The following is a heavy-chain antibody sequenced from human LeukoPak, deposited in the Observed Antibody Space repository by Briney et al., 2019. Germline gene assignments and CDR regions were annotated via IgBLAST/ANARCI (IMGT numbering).Heavy chain of an antibody. D-gene: IGHD2/OR15-2a*01. CDR1: GLTVSNNY. CDR3: ARDVSSRHLDY. J-gene: IGHJ4*02. V-gene: IGHV3-66*01. CDR2: LYVDGST. Sequence: PRGSLKLSCAASGLTVSNNYLSRVRQAPGKVLEWVSVLYVDGSTYYADSVKGRFTISRDNSKNMMYPQMNSLRADDTAVYYCARDVSSRHLDYWGQGTLVTVSS.